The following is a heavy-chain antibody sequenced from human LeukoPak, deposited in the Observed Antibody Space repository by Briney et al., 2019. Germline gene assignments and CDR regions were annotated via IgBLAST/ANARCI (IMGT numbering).Heavy chain of an antibody. CDR1: GGSISSYY. Sequence: KPSETLSLTCTVSGGSISSYYWSWIRQPPGKGLEWIGYIYYSGSTNYNPSLKSRVTISVDTSKNQFSLKLSSVTAADTAVYYCARHTPGGDPLRYLSPWGQGTLV. D-gene: IGHD3-9*01. CDR3: ARHTPGGDPLRYLSP. CDR2: IYYSGST. J-gene: IGHJ4*02. V-gene: IGHV4-59*08.